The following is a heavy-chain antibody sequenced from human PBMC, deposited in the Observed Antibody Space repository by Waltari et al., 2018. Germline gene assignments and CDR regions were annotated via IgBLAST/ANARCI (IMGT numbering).Heavy chain of an antibody. Sequence: QVQLQESGPGLVKPSETLSLTCTVSGGSISSYYWSWIRQPPGKGLEWIGYIYYSGSTNYNPSLKSRVTRSVDTSKNQFSLKLSSVTAADTAVYYCASLLMSSGTDAFDIWGQGTMVTVSS. D-gene: IGHD1-26*01. V-gene: IGHV4-59*01. CDR1: GGSISSYY. CDR2: IYYSGST. J-gene: IGHJ3*02. CDR3: ASLLMSSGTDAFDI.